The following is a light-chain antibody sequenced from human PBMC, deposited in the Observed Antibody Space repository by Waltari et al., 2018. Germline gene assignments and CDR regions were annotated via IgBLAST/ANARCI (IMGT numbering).Light chain of an antibody. J-gene: IGLJ2*01. CDR1: SSNIGAGSA. CDR2: GNS. V-gene: IGLV1-40*01. CDR3: QSYYSSLTASL. Sequence: QSGLTQPPSVSGAPGPRVTIPCTGSSSNIGAGSALHWYQVLPGAATKPLIYGNSSRPSGVPDRFSGSKSGTSASLAITGLQAEDEADYYCQSYYSSLTASLFGGGTKLTVL.